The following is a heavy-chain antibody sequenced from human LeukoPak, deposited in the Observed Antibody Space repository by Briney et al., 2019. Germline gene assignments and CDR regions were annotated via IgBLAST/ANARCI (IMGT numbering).Heavy chain of an antibody. Sequence: PGGSLRLSCAASGFTFSSYAMHWVRQAPGKGLEWVAVISYDGSNKYYADSVKGRFTISRDNSKNTLYLQMNSLRAEDTAVYYCARDFETYYYDSSGYSGGAFDIWGQGTMVTVSS. CDR2: ISYDGSNK. CDR1: GFTFSSYA. J-gene: IGHJ3*02. CDR3: ARDFETYYYDSSGYSGGAFDI. V-gene: IGHV3-30*04. D-gene: IGHD3-22*01.